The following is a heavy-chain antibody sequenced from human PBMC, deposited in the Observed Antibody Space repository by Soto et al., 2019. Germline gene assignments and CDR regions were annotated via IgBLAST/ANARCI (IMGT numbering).Heavy chain of an antibody. CDR1: CGSISSGGYS. Sequence: SETLSLTCAVSCGSISSGGYSWSWIRQPPGKGLEWIGYIYYSGSTNYNPSLKSRVTISVDTSKNQFSLKLSSVTAADTAVYYCARVGVGWYFDLWGRGTLVTVSS. V-gene: IGHV4-61*08. CDR3: ARVGVGWYFDL. D-gene: IGHD2-21*01. J-gene: IGHJ2*01. CDR2: IYYSGST.